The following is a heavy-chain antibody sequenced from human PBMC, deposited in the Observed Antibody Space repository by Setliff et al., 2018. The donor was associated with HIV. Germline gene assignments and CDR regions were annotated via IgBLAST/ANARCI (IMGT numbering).Heavy chain of an antibody. CDR1: GGSISSTSYY. J-gene: IGHJ4*02. V-gene: IGHV4-39*07. CDR2: VHYTGST. CDR3: ARVVVERATIFDF. D-gene: IGHD5-12*01. Sequence: PSETLSLTCSVSGGSISSTSYYWGWIRQPPGKGLEWIGSVHYTGSTQYNPSLKSRLTMSVDKSNNQFSLKLSSVTAADTAVYYCARVVVERATIFDFWGPGTLVTVSS.